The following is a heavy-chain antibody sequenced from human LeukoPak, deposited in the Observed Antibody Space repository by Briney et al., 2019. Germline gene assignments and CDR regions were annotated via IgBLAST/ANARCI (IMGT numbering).Heavy chain of an antibody. CDR3: AKGSAGNWNDVLDC. CDR2: ISGSGAST. J-gene: IGHJ4*02. CDR1: GFTFGSYA. Sequence: GGSLRLSCAGTGFTFGSYAMSWVRQALGKGLEWVSAISGSGASTSYADSVKGRFTISRDNSKNTLYLQMNSLRAEDTAVYYCAKGSAGNWNDVLDCWGQGTLVTVSS. D-gene: IGHD1-1*01. V-gene: IGHV3-23*01.